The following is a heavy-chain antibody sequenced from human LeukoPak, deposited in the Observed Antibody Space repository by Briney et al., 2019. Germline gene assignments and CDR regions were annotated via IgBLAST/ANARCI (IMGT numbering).Heavy chain of an antibody. V-gene: IGHV4-34*01. CDR3: ARVVGDLRRLDY. D-gene: IGHD3-16*01. Sequence: SETLSLTCAVYGVSYSGYYWSWIRQPPGKGLEWIGVINHSGSTNYNPSLKRRVTISVDTSKNQSSLKLSSVPAADTAVYYCARVVGDLRRLDYWGQGTLVTVSS. CDR2: INHSGST. J-gene: IGHJ4*02. CDR1: GVSYSGYY.